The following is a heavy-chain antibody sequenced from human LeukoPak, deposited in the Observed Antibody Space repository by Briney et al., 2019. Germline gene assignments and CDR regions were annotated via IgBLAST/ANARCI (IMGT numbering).Heavy chain of an antibody. V-gene: IGHV4-59*08. CDR1: GGSISSYY. Sequence: PSETLSLTCTVSGGSISSYYWSWIRQPPGKGLEWIGYIYYSGSTNYNPSLKSRVTISVDTSKNQFSLKLSSVTAADTAVYYCARHGGSRAPTYWGQGTLVTVSS. CDR3: ARHGGSRAPTY. CDR2: IYYSGST. J-gene: IGHJ4*02.